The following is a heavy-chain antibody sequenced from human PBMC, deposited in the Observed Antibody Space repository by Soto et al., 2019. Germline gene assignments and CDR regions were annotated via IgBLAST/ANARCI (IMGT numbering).Heavy chain of an antibody. CDR3: ASRDPGTSVDY. CDR1: GGSFTSNNW. CDR2: IYRTGST. D-gene: IGHD1-7*01. J-gene: IGHJ4*02. Sequence: SETLSLTCAVAGGSFTSNNWWTWVRQPPGQGLEWIGEIYRTGSTNYNPSLKSRVTISLDKSENQFSLKVTSLTAADTAVYYCASRDPGTSVDYWGQGTLVTSPQ. V-gene: IGHV4-4*02.